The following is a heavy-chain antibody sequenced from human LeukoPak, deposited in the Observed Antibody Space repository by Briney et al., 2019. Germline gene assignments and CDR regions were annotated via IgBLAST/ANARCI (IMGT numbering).Heavy chain of an antibody. Sequence: SETLSLTCTVSGGSISSYYWSWIRQPPGKGLEWIGYIYYSGSTNYNPSLKGRVTISVDTSKNQFSLKLSSVTAADTAVYYCASLRDYGGNSVDYWGQGTLVTVSS. CDR2: IYYSGST. CDR1: GGSISSYY. J-gene: IGHJ4*02. CDR3: ASLRDYGGNSVDY. D-gene: IGHD4-23*01. V-gene: IGHV4-59*01.